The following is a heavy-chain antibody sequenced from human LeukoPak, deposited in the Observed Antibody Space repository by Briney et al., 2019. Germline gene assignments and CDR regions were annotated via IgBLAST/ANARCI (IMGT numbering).Heavy chain of an antibody. CDR1: GFTFSSYA. V-gene: IGHV3-23*01. J-gene: IGHJ4*02. CDR3: AKGAATSCYSPVDY. D-gene: IGHD2-2*02. Sequence: GGSLRLSCAASGFTFSSYAMSWVRQSPGKGLEWVSGIYGSGSTTYYADSVKGRFTISRDNSKNTLYLQMNSLRAEDTAVYFCAKGAATSCYSPVDYWGQGTLVTVSS. CDR2: IYGSGSTT.